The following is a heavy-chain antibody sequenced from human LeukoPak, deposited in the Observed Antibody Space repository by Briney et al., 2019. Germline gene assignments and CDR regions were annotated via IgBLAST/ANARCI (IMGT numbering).Heavy chain of an antibody. Sequence: GGSVRLSCVASEFSLSRNGMHWVRQAPGKGLEWVSSISSSSSYIYYADSVKGRFTISRDNAKNSLYLQMNSLRAEDTAVYYCARGRGIAAGFDPWGQGTLVTVSS. J-gene: IGHJ5*02. D-gene: IGHD6-13*01. V-gene: IGHV3-21*01. CDR3: ARGRGIAAGFDP. CDR2: ISSSSSYI. CDR1: EFSLSRNG.